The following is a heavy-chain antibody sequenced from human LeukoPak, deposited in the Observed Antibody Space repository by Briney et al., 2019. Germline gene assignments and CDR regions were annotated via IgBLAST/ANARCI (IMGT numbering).Heavy chain of an antibody. CDR3: AGEYSSSSYFDY. D-gene: IGHD6-6*01. V-gene: IGHV4-39*01. CDR2: IYYFGST. J-gene: IGHJ4*02. Sequence: SETLSLTRTVSGGSISSSSYYWGWIRQPPGKGLEWIGNIYYFGSTYYNPSLKSRVTISVDTSKNQFSLKLSSVTATDTAVYYCAGEYSSSSYFDYWGQGTLVTVSS. CDR1: GGSISSSSYY.